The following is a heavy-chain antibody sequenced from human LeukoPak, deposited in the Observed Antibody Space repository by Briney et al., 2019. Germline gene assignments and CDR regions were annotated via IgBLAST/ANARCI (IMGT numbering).Heavy chain of an antibody. J-gene: IGHJ4*02. D-gene: IGHD6-13*01. Sequence: PSETLSLTCSVSGVSISSSSYYWGWIRQPPGKGLEWIGCIYYSGTTYYNPSLKSRVSIIVDTSKNQFSLRLRSVTAADTAVYYCARVTGYMTEDYFDYWGQGTLITVSS. CDR1: GVSISSSSYY. V-gene: IGHV4-39*07. CDR3: ARVTGYMTEDYFDY. CDR2: IYYSGTT.